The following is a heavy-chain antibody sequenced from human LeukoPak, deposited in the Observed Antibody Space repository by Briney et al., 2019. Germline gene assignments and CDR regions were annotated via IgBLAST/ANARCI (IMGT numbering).Heavy chain of an antibody. CDR3: ARAVPRWQRLVRFDP. Sequence: ASVKVSCKASGYTFTGCYMHWVRQAPGQGLEWMGWINPNSGGTNYAQKFQGRVTMTRDTSISTAYMELSSLRSEDTAVYYCARAVPRWQRLVRFDPWGQRTLVTVSS. CDR1: GYTFTGCY. D-gene: IGHD5-12*01. J-gene: IGHJ5*02. CDR2: INPNSGGT. V-gene: IGHV1-2*02.